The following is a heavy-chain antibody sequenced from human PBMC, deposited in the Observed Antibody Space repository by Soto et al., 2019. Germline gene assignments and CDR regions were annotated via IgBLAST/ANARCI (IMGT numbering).Heavy chain of an antibody. CDR3: ASNYYSNYAKNWFDP. CDR2: TYYSGST. CDR1: GGSISSSSYY. D-gene: IGHD4-4*01. J-gene: IGHJ5*02. V-gene: IGHV4-39*01. Sequence: QLQLQESGPGLVKPSETLSLTCTVSGGSISSSSYYWGWIRQPPGKGLEWIGRTYYSGSTYYNPSLTSRVTISVDTSKNQFSLKLSSVTAADTAVYYCASNYYSNYAKNWFDPWGQGTLVTVSS.